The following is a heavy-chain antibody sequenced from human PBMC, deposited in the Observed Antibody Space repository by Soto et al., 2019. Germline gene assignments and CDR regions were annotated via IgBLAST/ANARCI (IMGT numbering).Heavy chain of an antibody. D-gene: IGHD6-19*01. CDR2: MNPNSGNT. J-gene: IGHJ6*02. CDR1: GYTFTSYD. CDR3: ASGGSPIAVAGPYGMDV. Sequence: QVQLVQSGAEVKKPGASVKVSCKASGYTFTSYDINWVRQATGQGLEWMGWMNPNSGNTGYAQKFQGRVTMTRNTSISTAYMELSSLRSEDTAVYYCASGGSPIAVAGPYGMDVWGQGTTVTVSS. V-gene: IGHV1-8*01.